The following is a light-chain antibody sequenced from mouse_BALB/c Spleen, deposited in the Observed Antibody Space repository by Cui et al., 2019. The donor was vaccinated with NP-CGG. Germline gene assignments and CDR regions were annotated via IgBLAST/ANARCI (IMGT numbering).Light chain of an antibody. J-gene: IGLJ1*01. CDR2: GTN. Sequence: QAVVTQESALTTSPGETVTLTCRSSTGAVTTSNYASWVQEKPDHLFTGLIGGTNNRAPGVPARFSGSLIGDKAALTITGAQTEDEAIYFCVLWYSNHWVFGGGTKLTVL. CDR1: TGAVTTSNY. V-gene: IGLV1*01. CDR3: VLWYSNHWV.